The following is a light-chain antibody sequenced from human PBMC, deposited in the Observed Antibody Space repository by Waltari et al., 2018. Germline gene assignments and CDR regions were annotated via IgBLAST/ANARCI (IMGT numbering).Light chain of an antibody. CDR1: SSNLGSNP. CDR3: AVWDGSLNAYV. J-gene: IGLJ1*01. V-gene: IGLV1-44*01. CDR2: SNN. Sequence: QSVLTQPPSVSGTPGQRVTISCSGSSSNLGSNPVTWYQQLPGTAPKLLIYSNNQRPSGVPDRISGSRSGTSASLAVSGLQSEDEADYYCAVWDGSLNAYVFGAGTKVTVL.